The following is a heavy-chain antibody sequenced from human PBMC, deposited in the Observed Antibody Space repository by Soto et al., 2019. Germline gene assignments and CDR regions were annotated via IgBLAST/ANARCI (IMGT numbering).Heavy chain of an antibody. V-gene: IGHV3-13*01. CDR3: ARETYDSSGPGYYGLDV. CDR1: GFTFSGYA. Sequence: PGGSLRLSCAASGFTFSGYAMSWVRQAPGKGLEWVSAIGTAGDTYYPASVRGRFTISRENAKNSFYLQMNSLRAGDTAVYYCARETYDSSGPGYYGLDVWGQGTTVTVSS. D-gene: IGHD3-22*01. J-gene: IGHJ6*02. CDR2: IGTAGDT.